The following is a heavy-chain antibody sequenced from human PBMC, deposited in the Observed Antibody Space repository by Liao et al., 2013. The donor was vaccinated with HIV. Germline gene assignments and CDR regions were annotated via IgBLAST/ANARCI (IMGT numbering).Heavy chain of an antibody. CDR1: SGSISSYY. Sequence: QLQLQETGPGLVKPSETLSLTCNVSSGSISSYYWSWIRQSPGKGLEWIGYLYYTGNNNYNPSLKSRVSMSLDKSKNQFSMNLTSVTAADTAFYYCARERIPLKFGYFDLWGRGTLVAVSS. V-gene: IGHV4-59*01. J-gene: IGHJ2*01. D-gene: IGHD2-15*01. CDR3: ARERIPLKFGYFDL. CDR2: LYYTGNN.